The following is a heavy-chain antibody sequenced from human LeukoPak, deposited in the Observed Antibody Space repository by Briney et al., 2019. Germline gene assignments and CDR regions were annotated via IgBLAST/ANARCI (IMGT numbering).Heavy chain of an antibody. J-gene: IGHJ4*02. V-gene: IGHV4-59*01. Sequence: SETLSLTCTVSGGSISSYYWSWIRQPPGKGLEWIGYIYYSGSTNYNPSLKSRVTISVDTSKNQFSLKLSSVTAADTAVYYCARGGRNYGSGSYHDYWGQGTLVTVSS. D-gene: IGHD3-10*01. CDR1: GGSISSYY. CDR2: IYYSGST. CDR3: ARGGRNYGSGSYHDY.